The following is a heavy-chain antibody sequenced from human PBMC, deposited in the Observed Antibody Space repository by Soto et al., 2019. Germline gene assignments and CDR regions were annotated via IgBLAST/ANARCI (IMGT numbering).Heavy chain of an antibody. CDR1: GFTFSSYS. CDR3: ARSIGPYDFWSGYSPLYYYYGMDV. V-gene: IGHV3-21*01. D-gene: IGHD3-3*01. CDR2: ISSSSSYI. J-gene: IGHJ6*02. Sequence: GGSLRLSCASSGFTFSSYSMNWVRQATGKGLEWVSSISSSSSYIYYADSVKGRFTISRDNAKNSLYLQMNSLRAEDTAVYYCARSIGPYDFWSGYSPLYYYYGMDVWGQGTTVTVSS.